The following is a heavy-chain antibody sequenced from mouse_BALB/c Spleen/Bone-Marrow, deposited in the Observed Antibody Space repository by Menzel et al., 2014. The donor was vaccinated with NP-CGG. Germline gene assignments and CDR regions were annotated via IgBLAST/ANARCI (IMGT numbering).Heavy chain of an antibody. CDR3: ARVNPWYFDV. D-gene: IGHD2-2*01. Sequence: EVQGVESGAEPVKPGASVKLSCTASGFNIKDTYIHWVMQRPEQGLAWIGRIDPASGDTKFDPKFQGKATITADTSSNTAYLQVTSLTSEDTAVYYCARVNPWYFDVWGAGTTVTVSS. CDR2: IDPASGDT. J-gene: IGHJ1*01. CDR1: GFNIKDTY. V-gene: IGHV14-3*02.